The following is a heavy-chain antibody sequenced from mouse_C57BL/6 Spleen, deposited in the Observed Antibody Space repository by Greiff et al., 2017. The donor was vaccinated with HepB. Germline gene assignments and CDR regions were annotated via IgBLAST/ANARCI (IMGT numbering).Heavy chain of an antibody. CDR2: INSDGGST. Sequence: EVHLVESGGGLVQPGESLKLSCESNEYEFPSHDMSWVRKTPEKRLELVAAINSDGGSTYYPDTMERRFIISRDNTKKTLYLQMSSLRSEDTALYYCARVGDYYGSSYDWYFDVWGTGTTVTVSS. D-gene: IGHD1-1*01. V-gene: IGHV5-2*01. CDR3: ARVGDYYGSSYDWYFDV. J-gene: IGHJ1*03. CDR1: EYEFPSHD.